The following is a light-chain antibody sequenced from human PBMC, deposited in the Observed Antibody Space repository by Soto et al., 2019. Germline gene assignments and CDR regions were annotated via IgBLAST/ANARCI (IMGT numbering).Light chain of an antibody. CDR3: AAWDDSLSGRV. Sequence: QSVLTQPPSVSEAPRQRVTISCSGSTSNIGNNAVNWYQQLPGKAPKLLIYYDDQRPSGVPDRFSGSKSGTSASLDISGLRSEDEADYYCAAWDDSLSGRVFGGGTKLTVL. V-gene: IGLV1-36*01. CDR1: TSNIGNNA. CDR2: YDD. J-gene: IGLJ3*02.